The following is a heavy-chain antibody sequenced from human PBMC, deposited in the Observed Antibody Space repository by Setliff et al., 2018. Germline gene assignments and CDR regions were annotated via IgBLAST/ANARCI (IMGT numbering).Heavy chain of an antibody. D-gene: IGHD3-22*01. CDR3: ARSGYYSIDAFDI. J-gene: IGHJ3*02. CDR2: IYYSGST. CDR1: GGSISSHY. V-gene: IGHV4-59*08. Sequence: ETLSLTCTVSGGSISSHYWSWIRQPPGKGLEWIGYIYYSGSTNYNPSLKSRVTISVDTSKNQLSLKLSSVTAADTAVYYCARSGYYSIDAFDIWGQGTMVTVSS.